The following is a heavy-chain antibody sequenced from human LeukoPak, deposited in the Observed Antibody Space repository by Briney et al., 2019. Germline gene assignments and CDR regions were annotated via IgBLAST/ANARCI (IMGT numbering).Heavy chain of an antibody. J-gene: IGHJ6*02. CDR2: ISWNSGSI. Sequence: GGSLRLSCAASGFTFDDYAMHWVRQAPGKGLEWVSGISWNSGSIGYADSVKGRFTISRDNAKNSLYLQMNSLRAEDTAVYYCARGHYGLDVWGQGTTVTVSS. CDR1: GFTFDDYA. V-gene: IGHV3-9*01. CDR3: ARGHYGLDV.